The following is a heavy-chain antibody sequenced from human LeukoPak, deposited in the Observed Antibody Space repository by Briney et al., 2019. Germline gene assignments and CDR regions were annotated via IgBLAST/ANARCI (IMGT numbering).Heavy chain of an antibody. V-gene: IGHV4-4*07. CDR2: YYPNGNT. CDR3: ARHWASFDY. D-gene: IGHD3-16*01. CDR1: GGSISADY. Sequence: SETLSLTCGVSGGSISADYWIWIRQPAGKGLEYIGRYYPNGNTNYNPSLQSRVTMSVDTSKNQFSLELRSVTAADTAVYYCARHWASFDYWGQGTLVTVSS. J-gene: IGHJ4*02.